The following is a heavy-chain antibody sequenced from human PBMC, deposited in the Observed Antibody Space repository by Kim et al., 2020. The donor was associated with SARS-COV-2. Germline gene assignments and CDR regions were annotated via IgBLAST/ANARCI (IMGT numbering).Heavy chain of an antibody. J-gene: IGHJ3*02. CDR2: IIPILGIA. Sequence: SVKVSCKASGGTFSSYAISWVRQAPGQGLEWMGRIIPILGIANYAQKFQGRVTITADKSTSTAYMELSSLRSEDTAVYYCARDPPLGSYYDSSGKGFDAFDIWGQGTMVTVSS. CDR3: ARDPPLGSYYDSSGKGFDAFDI. V-gene: IGHV1-69*04. CDR1: GGTFSSYA. D-gene: IGHD3-22*01.